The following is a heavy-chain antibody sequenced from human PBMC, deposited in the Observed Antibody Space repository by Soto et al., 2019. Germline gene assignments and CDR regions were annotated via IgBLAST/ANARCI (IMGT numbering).Heavy chain of an antibody. CDR2: ISSTTNYI. V-gene: IGHV3-21*06. J-gene: IGHJ4*02. Sequence: GTLRLSCAASGFTFTRYSMNWVRQSPGKGLEWVSSISSTTNYIYYGDSMKGRFTISRDNAKNSLYLEMNSLRAEDTAVYYCARESEDLTSNFDYWGQGTLVTVSS. CDR3: ARESEDLTSNFDY. CDR1: GFTFTRYS.